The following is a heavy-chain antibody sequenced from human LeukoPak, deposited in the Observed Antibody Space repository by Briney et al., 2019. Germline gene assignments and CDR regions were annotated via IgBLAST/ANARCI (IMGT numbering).Heavy chain of an antibody. CDR2: IIPIFGTA. CDR3: ARPDTAMSDYYYYMDV. D-gene: IGHD5-18*01. V-gene: IGHV1-69*13. Sequence: ASVKVSCKASGGTFSSYAISWVRQPPGQGLEWMGGIIPIFGTANYAQKFQGRVTITADESTSTAYMELSSLRSEDTAVYYCARPDTAMSDYYYYMDVWGKGTTVTVSS. CDR1: GGTFSSYA. J-gene: IGHJ6*03.